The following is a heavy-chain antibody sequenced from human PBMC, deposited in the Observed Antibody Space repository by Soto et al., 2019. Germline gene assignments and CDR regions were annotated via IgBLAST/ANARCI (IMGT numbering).Heavy chain of an antibody. Sequence: RASVKVSCKASGYTFTSYGISWVRQAPGQGLEWMGWISAYNGNTNYAQKLQGGVTMTTDTSTSTAYMELRSLRSDDTAVYYCARDLRMYCGGDCSFDYWGQETLVTVSS. J-gene: IGHJ4*02. CDR1: GYTFTSYG. D-gene: IGHD2-21*02. CDR3: ARDLRMYCGGDCSFDY. CDR2: ISAYNGNT. V-gene: IGHV1-18*01.